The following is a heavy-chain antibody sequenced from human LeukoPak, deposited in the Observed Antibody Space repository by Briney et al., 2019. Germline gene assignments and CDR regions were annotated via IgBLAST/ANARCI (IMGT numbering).Heavy chain of an antibody. CDR1: GYTFTSYG. CDR3: ARDRYSSSFYDILTGNGYDY. CDR2: ISAYNGNT. D-gene: IGHD3-9*01. J-gene: IGHJ4*02. Sequence: ASVKVSCKASGYTFTSYGISWARQAPGQGLEWMGWISAYNGNTNYAQKLQGRVTMTTDTSTSTAYMELRSLRSDDTAVYYCARDRYSSSFYDILTGNGYDYWGQGTLVTVSS. V-gene: IGHV1-18*01.